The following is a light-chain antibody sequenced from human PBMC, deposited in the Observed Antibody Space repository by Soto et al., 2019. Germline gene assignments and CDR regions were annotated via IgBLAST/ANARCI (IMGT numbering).Light chain of an antibody. J-gene: IGKJ1*01. CDR3: QQRSNWPGT. V-gene: IGKV3-11*01. Sequence: FVVSQSRDTVSLSPGETATLSCRASQSVSSSVAWYQHKPGQSPRLVVYSGYKRSPGIPARFSGSGSGTDFTLTISSLESDDFAIYYCQQRSNWPGTFGQGTKVDIK. CDR1: QSVSSS. CDR2: SGY.